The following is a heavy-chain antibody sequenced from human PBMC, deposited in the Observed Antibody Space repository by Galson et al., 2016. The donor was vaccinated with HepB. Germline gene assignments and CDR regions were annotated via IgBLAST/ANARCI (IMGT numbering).Heavy chain of an antibody. CDR2: IWYDGSHK. CDR1: GFTFRSYG. V-gene: IGHV3-33*01. J-gene: IGHJ4*02. CDR3: ARDRGGGSGSYYNDYYFDY. Sequence: SLRLSCAASGFTFRSYGMHWVRQVPGKGLEWVAVIWYDGSHKFYVDSVKGRFTISRDNSKNTLYLQMNSLRAEDTAVYYCARDRGGGSGSYYNDYYFDYWGQGTLVTVSS. D-gene: IGHD3-10*01.